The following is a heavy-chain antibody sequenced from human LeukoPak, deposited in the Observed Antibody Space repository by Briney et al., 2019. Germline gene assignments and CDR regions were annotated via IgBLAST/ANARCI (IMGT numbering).Heavy chain of an antibody. CDR3: ARVKSYYYDTSDKDALDI. D-gene: IGHD3-22*01. J-gene: IGHJ3*02. CDR1: GYTFTGYY. V-gene: IGHV1-46*01. CDR2: INPRGGST. Sequence: ASVKVSCKASGYTFTGYYMHWVRQAPGQGLEWMGIINPRGGSTSYTQKFQGRVTMTRDTSTSTVYMELSSLRSEDTAVYYCARVKSYYYDTSDKDALDIWGQGTMVTVSS.